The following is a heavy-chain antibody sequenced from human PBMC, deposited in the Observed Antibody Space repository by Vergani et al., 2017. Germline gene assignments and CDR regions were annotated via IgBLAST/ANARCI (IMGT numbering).Heavy chain of an antibody. CDR1: GGSISSSNW. V-gene: IGHV4-4*02. D-gene: IGHD2-2*01. CDR2: IYHSGST. CDR3: ASRLGYCSSTSCYRSFDP. Sequence: QVQLQQWGAGLLKPSGTLSLTCAVSGGSISSSNWWSWVRQPPGKGLEWIGEIYHSGSTNYNPSLKSRVTISVDKSKNQFSLKLSSVTAADTAVYYCASRLGYCSSTSCYRSFDPWGQGTLVTVSS. J-gene: IGHJ5*02.